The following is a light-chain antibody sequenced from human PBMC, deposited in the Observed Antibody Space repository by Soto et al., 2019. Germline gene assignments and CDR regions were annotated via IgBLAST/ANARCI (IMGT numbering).Light chain of an antibody. V-gene: IGKV3-15*01. CDR1: QSVRRN. CDR2: GAS. CDR3: QQRSNWPLYT. J-gene: IGKJ2*01. Sequence: EIVMTQSPVTLSVSPGERATLSCRASQSVRRNLAWYQQKPGQAPRLLISGASTRATGIPARFSGSGSGTEFTLTISSLEPEDFAVYYCQQRSNWPLYTFGPGTKLEIK.